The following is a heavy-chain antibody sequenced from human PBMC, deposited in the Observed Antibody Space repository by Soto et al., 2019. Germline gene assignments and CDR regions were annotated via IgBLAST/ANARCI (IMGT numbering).Heavy chain of an antibody. D-gene: IGHD4-17*01. Sequence: QVQLVQSGAAVKKPGSSVKVSCKASGGTFSSYTISWVRQAPGQGLEWMGRIIPILGIANYAQKFQGRVTITADKSTSTAYMELSSLRSEDTAVYYCVETVTTVTGDFDYWGQGTLVTVSS. J-gene: IGHJ4*02. V-gene: IGHV1-69*02. CDR3: VETVTTVTGDFDY. CDR2: IIPILGIA. CDR1: GGTFSSYT.